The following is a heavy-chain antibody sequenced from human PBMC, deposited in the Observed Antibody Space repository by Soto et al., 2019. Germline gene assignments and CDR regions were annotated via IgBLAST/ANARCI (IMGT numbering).Heavy chain of an antibody. CDR1: GVAFSSCA. CDR3: ARPLWTSGFGEVFDC. J-gene: IGHJ4*02. D-gene: IGHD3-16*01. Sequence: ASVKVSCKACGVAFSSCASSWVRQAPGQGLEWMGWISAYNGNTNYAQKLQGRVTMTTDTSKNTLYLQMNSLRAEDTAVYYCARPLWTSGFGEVFDCWGQGTLVTVSS. CDR2: ISAYNGNT. V-gene: IGHV1-18*01.